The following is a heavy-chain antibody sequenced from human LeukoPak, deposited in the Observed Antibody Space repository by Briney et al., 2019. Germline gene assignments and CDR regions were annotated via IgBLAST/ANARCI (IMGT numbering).Heavy chain of an antibody. D-gene: IGHD5-12*01. Sequence: GGSLRLSCKASGFTFGDYAMTWFRQAPGKGLEWVGFIRSKLYGGTTDYAAPVKGRFTISRDDSKNTLYLQMNSLKTEDTAVYYCTTALWIKRMDAFDIWGQGTMVTVSS. CDR3: TTALWIKRMDAFDI. V-gene: IGHV3-49*03. J-gene: IGHJ3*02. CDR1: GFTFGDYA. CDR2: IRSKLYGGTT.